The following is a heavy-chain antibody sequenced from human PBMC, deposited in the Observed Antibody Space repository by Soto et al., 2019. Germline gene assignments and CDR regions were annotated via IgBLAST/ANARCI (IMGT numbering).Heavy chain of an antibody. D-gene: IGHD2-15*01. CDR1: GFPFSNYA. J-gene: IGHJ6*02. Sequence: ASLRLSCAASGFPFSNYAMTWVRQAPGRGLEWVSSIGRNDNTNYADSVKGRFTISRDNSKNTLYLQLISLRAEDTAIYYCARASYCTSVSCLEDVRGQGTPVTVSS. V-gene: IGHV3-23*01. CDR3: ARASYCTSVSCLEDV. CDR2: IGRNDNT.